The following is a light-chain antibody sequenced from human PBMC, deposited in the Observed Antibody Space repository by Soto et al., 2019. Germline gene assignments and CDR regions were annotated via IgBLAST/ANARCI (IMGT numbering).Light chain of an antibody. V-gene: IGKV3-20*01. J-gene: IGKJ5*01. CDR1: QSVNSDY. CDR3: LHYGGSPLT. Sequence: EIVLTQSPGTLSLSPGERATLSCRASQSVNSDYLAWFQQKPCQAPRLLIYGASTRTTGIPDRFSGSGSGTDFTLTIGRLEPGDFAVYYCLHYGGSPLTFGQGTRLEIK. CDR2: GAS.